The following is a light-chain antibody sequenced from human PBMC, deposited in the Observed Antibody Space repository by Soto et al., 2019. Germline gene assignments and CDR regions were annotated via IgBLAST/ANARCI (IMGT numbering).Light chain of an antibody. Sequence: QSALTQPPSASGTPGQRVAISCSGSSSDIGSNYVYWYQQDPGTAPKLLIYSNDQRPSGVPDRYSASKSGTSASLAISGLRSEDESDYYCASWDDSLNGPVFGTGTKATVL. V-gene: IGLV1-47*02. CDR3: ASWDDSLNGPV. CDR1: SSDIGSNY. CDR2: SND. J-gene: IGLJ1*01.